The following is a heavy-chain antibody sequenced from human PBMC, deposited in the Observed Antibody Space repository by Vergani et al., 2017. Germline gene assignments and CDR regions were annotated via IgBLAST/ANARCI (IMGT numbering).Heavy chain of an antibody. V-gene: IGHV4-39*07. Sequence: QLQLQESGPGLVKPSETLSLTCTVSGGSISSSSYYWGWIRQPPGKGLEWIGSSYYSGSTYYNPSLKSRVTISVDTSKNQFSLKLSSVTAADTAVYYCARDRGYYGGNLRGNNWFDPWGQGTLVTASS. J-gene: IGHJ5*02. CDR2: SYYSGST. CDR1: GGSISSSSYY. CDR3: ARDRGYYGGNLRGNNWFDP. D-gene: IGHD4-23*01.